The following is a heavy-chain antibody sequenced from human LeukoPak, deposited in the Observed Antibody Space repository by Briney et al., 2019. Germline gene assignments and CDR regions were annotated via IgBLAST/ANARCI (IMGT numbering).Heavy chain of an antibody. CDR2: IYYSGIN. V-gene: IGHV4-39*02. J-gene: IGHJ4*02. Sequence: SETLSLTCTVSGGSISSTGYHWDWIRQPPGKGLEWIGNIYYSGINYYNPSLRSRVTISVDTSKNQFSLKVSSVTAADAAVYYCARDDILTGSFDFWGQGTLVTVSS. CDR3: ARDDILTGSFDF. CDR1: GGSISSTGYH. D-gene: IGHD3-9*01.